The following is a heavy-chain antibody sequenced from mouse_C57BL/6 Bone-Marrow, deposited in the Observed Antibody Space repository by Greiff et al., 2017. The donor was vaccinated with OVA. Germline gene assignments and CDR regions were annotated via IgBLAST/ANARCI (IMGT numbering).Heavy chain of an antibody. CDR1: GFNIKDDY. CDR3: ARTRYGNFWFAY. V-gene: IGHV14-4*01. Sequence: VQLQQSGAELVRPGASVKLSCTASGFNIKDDYMHWVKQRPEQGLEWIGWIDPENGDTEYAPKFQGKATITADTSSNTAYLPLSSLTSEDTAVYYCARTRYGNFWFAYWGQGTLVTVSA. J-gene: IGHJ3*01. CDR2: IDPENGDT. D-gene: IGHD2-1*01.